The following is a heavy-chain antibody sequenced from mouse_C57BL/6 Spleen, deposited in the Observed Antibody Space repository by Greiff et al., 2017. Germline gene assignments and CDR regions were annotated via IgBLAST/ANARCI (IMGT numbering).Heavy chain of an antibody. CDR2: IYPRSGNT. J-gene: IGHJ4*01. CDR3: ARRGVVAPYAMDY. V-gene: IGHV1-81*01. D-gene: IGHD1-1*01. CDR1: GYTFTSYG. Sequence: VQLQQSGAELARPGASVKLSCKASGYTFTSYGISWVKQRTGQGLEWIGEIYPRSGNTYYHEKFKGKATLTADKSSSPAYMELRSLTSEDSAVYFCARRGVVAPYAMDYWGQGASVTVSS.